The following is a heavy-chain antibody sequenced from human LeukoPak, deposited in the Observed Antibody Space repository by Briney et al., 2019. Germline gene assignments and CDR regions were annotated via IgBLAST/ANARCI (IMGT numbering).Heavy chain of an antibody. V-gene: IGHV4-39*07. D-gene: IGHD3-16*02. Sequence: SETLSLTCTVSGGSISSSSYYWGWIRQPPGKGLEWIGSIYYSGSTYYNPSLKSRVTISVDTSKNQFSLKLSSVTAADTAVYYCARRDYDYVWGSYRAASRYYFDCWGQGSLVSVSS. CDR2: IYYSGST. CDR3: ARRDYDYVWGSYRAASRYYFDC. CDR1: GGSISSSSYY. J-gene: IGHJ4*02.